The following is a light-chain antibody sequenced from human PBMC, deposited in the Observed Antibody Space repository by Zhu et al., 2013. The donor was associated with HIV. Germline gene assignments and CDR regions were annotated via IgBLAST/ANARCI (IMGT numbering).Light chain of an antibody. J-gene: IGKJ1*01. V-gene: IGKV3-20*01. CDR1: QSVSSSY. CDR2: GAS. CDR3: QQYASSPRT. Sequence: EIVLTQSPDTLSLSPGERATLSCRASQSVSSSYLAWYQQKPGQAPRLLIYGASSRAAGIPDRFSGSESGTDFSLIINRLEPEDFAVYYCQQYASSPRTFGQGTKVEI.